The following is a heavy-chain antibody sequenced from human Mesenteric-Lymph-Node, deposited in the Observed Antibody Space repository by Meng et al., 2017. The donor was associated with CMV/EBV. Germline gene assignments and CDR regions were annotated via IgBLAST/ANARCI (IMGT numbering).Heavy chain of an antibody. V-gene: IGHV4-31*02. D-gene: IGHD2-2*01. Sequence: SSRGGGYYWSWIRQHQGKGLGWIGYIHSSGSTDYNPSLQSRVTASVDTSENQFALKLSSVTAADTAVYYCARGPGYCGTTSCYYFDYWGQGALVTVSS. J-gene: IGHJ4*02. CDR3: ARGPGYCGTTSCYYFDY. CDR2: IHSSGST. CDR1: SSRGGGYY.